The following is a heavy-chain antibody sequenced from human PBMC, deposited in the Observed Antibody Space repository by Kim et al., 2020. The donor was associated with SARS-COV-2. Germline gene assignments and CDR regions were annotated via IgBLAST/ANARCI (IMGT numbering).Heavy chain of an antibody. Sequence: ASVKVSCKASEYTFTSYNMHRVRQALGQGLEWMGIMKASGGSTIYAKKSQGRVTMTWDTSTSTVFMELISLRVHDTAVYYCVRGGYDSGSVWGQGTLGTVSS. CDR2: MKASGGST. V-gene: IGHV1-46*01. J-gene: IGHJ4*02. D-gene: IGHD3-3*01. CDR1: EYTFTSYN. CDR3: VRGGYDSGSV.